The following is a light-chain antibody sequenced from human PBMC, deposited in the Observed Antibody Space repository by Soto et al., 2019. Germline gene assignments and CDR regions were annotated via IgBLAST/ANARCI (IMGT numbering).Light chain of an antibody. Sequence: DLQMTQSPSSLSASVGDRVTITCRASQSITNYLNWYQQKPGKGPKLLIYVASSLQSGVPSRFSGSGSGTDFTLTINSLQPEDFATYYCQQSYSSPWTFGQGTKVEIK. V-gene: IGKV1-39*01. J-gene: IGKJ1*01. CDR3: QQSYSSPWT. CDR1: QSITNY. CDR2: VAS.